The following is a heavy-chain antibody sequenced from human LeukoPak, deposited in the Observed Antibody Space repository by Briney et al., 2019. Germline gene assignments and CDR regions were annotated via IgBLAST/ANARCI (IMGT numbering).Heavy chain of an antibody. CDR3: ATYRAPYYYDSSGYYYYHY. D-gene: IGHD3-22*01. CDR1: GYTLTELS. Sequence: ASVTVTCKVSGYTLTELSMNWVRQAPGKGLEWMGGFDPEDGETIYAQKFQGRVTMTEDTSTDTAYMELSSLRSEDTAVYYCATYRAPYYYDSSGYYYYHYWGQGTLVTVSS. J-gene: IGHJ4*02. CDR2: FDPEDGET. V-gene: IGHV1-24*01.